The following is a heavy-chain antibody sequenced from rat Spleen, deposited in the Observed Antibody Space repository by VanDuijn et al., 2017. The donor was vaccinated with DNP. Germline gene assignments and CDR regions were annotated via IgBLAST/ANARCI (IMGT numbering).Heavy chain of an antibody. V-gene: IGHV3-1*01. CDR1: GYSITSNY. CDR3: ARYNGYNYYVMDA. D-gene: IGHD1-4*01. Sequence: EVQLQESGPGLVKPSQSLSLTCSVTGYSITSNYWGWIRKFPGNKMEWMGYISYSGSTSYNPSLKSRISITRDTSKNQFFLQLNSVTTEDTATYYCARYNGYNYYVMDAWGQGASVTVSS. J-gene: IGHJ4*01. CDR2: ISYSGST.